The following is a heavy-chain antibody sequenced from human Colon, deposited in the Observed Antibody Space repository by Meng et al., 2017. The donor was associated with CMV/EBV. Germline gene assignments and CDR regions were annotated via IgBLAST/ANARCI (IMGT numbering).Heavy chain of an antibody. CDR1: GGSLSGYY. Sequence: VQLKQWGAGLLRRSETRSLTCTVYGGSLSGYYWTWIRQPPGKGLEWIGEIHHSGSTFYNPSLNNRVSISVDTSKNQFSLNLRSATAADTAVYYCSRGADPYKSGIYWGQGALVTVSS. D-gene: IGHD5-24*01. CDR2: IHHSGST. V-gene: IGHV4-34*01. J-gene: IGHJ4*02. CDR3: SRGADPYKSGIY.